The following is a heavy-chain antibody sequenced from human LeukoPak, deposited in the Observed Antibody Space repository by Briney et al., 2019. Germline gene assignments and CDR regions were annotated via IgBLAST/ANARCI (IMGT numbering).Heavy chain of an antibody. CDR3: AKEAPYCSGGSCYPPYFDY. CDR2: ISYDGSNK. CDR1: GFTFSSYG. Sequence: GGSLRLSCAASGFTFSSYGMHWVRQAPGKGLEWVAVISYDGSNKYYADSVKGRFTISRDNSKNTLYLQTNSLRAEDTAVYYCAKEAPYCSGGSCYPPYFDYWGQGTLVTVSS. D-gene: IGHD2-15*01. V-gene: IGHV3-30*18. J-gene: IGHJ4*02.